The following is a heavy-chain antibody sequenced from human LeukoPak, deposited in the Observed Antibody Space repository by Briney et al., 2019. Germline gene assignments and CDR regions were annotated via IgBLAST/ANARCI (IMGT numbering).Heavy chain of an antibody. CDR1: GYSFTNYW. J-gene: IGHJ4*02. CDR3: ARHSGVIDY. Sequence: GESLKMSCKASGYSFTNYWIGWVRQMPGKGLEWMGILYPGDSATTYRPSFQGQVTISADKSISTAYLQWSSLKASDTAMYYWARHSGVIDYWGQGTLVTVSS. V-gene: IGHV5-51*01. D-gene: IGHD7-27*01. CDR2: LYPGDSAT.